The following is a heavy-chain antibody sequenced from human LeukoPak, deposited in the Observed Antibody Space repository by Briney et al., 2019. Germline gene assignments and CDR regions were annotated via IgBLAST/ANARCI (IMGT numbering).Heavy chain of an antibody. Sequence: PSETLSLTCAVYGGSFSGYYWSWIRQPPGKGLEWIGEIYHSGSTNYNPSLKSRVTISVDKSKNQFSLKLSSVTAADTAVYYCARDKHKNWFDPWGQGTLVTVSS. CDR1: GGSFSGYY. CDR3: ARDKHKNWFDP. V-gene: IGHV4-34*01. CDR2: IYHSGST. J-gene: IGHJ5*02.